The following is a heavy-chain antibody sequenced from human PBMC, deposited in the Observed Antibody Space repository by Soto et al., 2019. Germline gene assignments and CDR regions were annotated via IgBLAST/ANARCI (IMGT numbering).Heavy chain of an antibody. Sequence: SETLSLTCAVYGGSFSGYYWSWIRQPPGKGLEWIGEVNHSGSTNYNPSLKSRVTVSVDTSKNQFSLKLSSVTAADTAVYYCARGWSGLVIIRFDPWGQGTLVTVSS. V-gene: IGHV4-34*01. D-gene: IGHD3-9*01. CDR2: VNHSGST. CDR3: ARGWSGLVIIRFDP. J-gene: IGHJ5*02. CDR1: GGSFSGYY.